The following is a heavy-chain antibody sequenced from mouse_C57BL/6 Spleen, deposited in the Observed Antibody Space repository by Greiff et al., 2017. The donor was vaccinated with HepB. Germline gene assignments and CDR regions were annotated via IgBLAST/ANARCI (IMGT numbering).Heavy chain of an antibody. CDR1: GFTFSDYG. CDR2: ISSGSSTI. D-gene: IGHD2-4*01. V-gene: IGHV5-17*01. CDR3: ARDPYDYDEFAY. J-gene: IGHJ3*01. Sequence: EVQLVESGGGLVKPGGSLKLSCAASGFTFSDYGMHWVRQAPEKGLEWVAYISSGSSTIYYADTVKGRFTISRDNAKNTLFLQMTSLRSEDTAMYYCARDPYDYDEFAYWGQGTLVTVSA.